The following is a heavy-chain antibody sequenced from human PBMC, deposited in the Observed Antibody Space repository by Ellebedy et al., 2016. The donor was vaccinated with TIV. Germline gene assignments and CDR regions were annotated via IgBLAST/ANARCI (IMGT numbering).Heavy chain of an antibody. CDR3: ARNRDSSGWYADS. V-gene: IGHV3-66*01. Sequence: PGGSLRLSCAASGFTVSSNYMSWVRQAPGKGLEWVSVIYSGGTTYYADSVKGRFTISRDNTKNTLYLQMNSLTAEDTAVYYCARNRDSSGWYADSWGQGTLVTVSS. CDR1: GFTVSSNY. J-gene: IGHJ4*02. CDR2: IYSGGTT. D-gene: IGHD6-19*01.